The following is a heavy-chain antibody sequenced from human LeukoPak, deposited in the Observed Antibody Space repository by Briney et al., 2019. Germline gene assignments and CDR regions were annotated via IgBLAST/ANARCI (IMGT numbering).Heavy chain of an antibody. V-gene: IGHV3-23*01. J-gene: IGHJ4*02. CDR3: AKDSRGSGSN. D-gene: IGHD3-10*01. CDR1: GFIFSSYA. Sequence: PGGSLRLSCAASGFIFSSYAMSWVRQAPGKGLEWVSAIIGSGGSTYYADSVKGRFTISRDNSKNTLYLQMNSLRAEDTAVYYCAKDSRGSGSNWGQGTLVTVSS. CDR2: IIGSGGST.